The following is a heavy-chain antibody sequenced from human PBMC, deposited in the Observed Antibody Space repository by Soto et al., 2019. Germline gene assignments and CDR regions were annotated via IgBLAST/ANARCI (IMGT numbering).Heavy chain of an antibody. Sequence: QVQLVQSGAEVKKPGSSVKVSCKASGGTFSSYAISWVRQAPGQGLEWMGGIIPIFGTANYAQKFQGRVTITADKSTSTAYMXLSSLRSEDTAVYYCARGSEYYYDSSGYDDAFDIWGQGTMVTVSS. CDR3: ARGSEYYYDSSGYDDAFDI. CDR2: IIPIFGTA. D-gene: IGHD3-22*01. V-gene: IGHV1-69*06. J-gene: IGHJ3*02. CDR1: GGTFSSYA.